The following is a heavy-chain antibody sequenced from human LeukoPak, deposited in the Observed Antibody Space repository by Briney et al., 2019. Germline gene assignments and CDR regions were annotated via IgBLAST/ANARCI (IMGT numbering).Heavy chain of an antibody. CDR2: ISYDGSNK. CDR1: GFTFSSYA. CDR3: ASPPTMVRGVTRDY. D-gene: IGHD3-10*01. Sequence: QSGGSLRLSCAASGFTFSSYAMHWVRQAPGKGLEWVAVISYDGSNKYYADSVKGRFTISRDNSKNTLYLQMNSLRAEDTAVYYCASPPTMVRGVTRDYWGQGTLVTVSS. J-gene: IGHJ4*02. V-gene: IGHV3-30*04.